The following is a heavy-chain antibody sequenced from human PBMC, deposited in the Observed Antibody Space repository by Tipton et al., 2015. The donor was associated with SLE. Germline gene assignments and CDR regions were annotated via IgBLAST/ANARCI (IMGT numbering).Heavy chain of an antibody. CDR2: INPSGGST. CDR1: GYTFTSYY. D-gene: IGHD1-7*01. V-gene: IGHV1-46*01. CDR3: ARDSLVNWNYVQNPLDY. J-gene: IGHJ4*02. Sequence: QLVQSGPEVKKPGASVKVSCKASGYTFTSYYMHWVRQAPGQGLEWMGIINPSGGSTSYAQKFQGRVTMTRDTSTNTVYMELSSLRSEDTAVYYCARDSLVNWNYVQNPLDYWGQGTLVTVSS.